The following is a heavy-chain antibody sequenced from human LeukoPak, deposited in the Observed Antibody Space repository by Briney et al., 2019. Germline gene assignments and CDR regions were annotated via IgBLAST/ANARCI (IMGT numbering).Heavy chain of an antibody. J-gene: IGHJ4*02. CDR1: GYTFTSYD. D-gene: IGHD7-27*01. CDR2: MNPNSGNT. V-gene: IGHV1-8*01. CDR3: ARGLSLTGDWDY. Sequence: ASVKVSCKASGYTFTSYDINWVRQATGQGLEWMGWMNPNSGNTGYAQKFQGRVTMTRNTSISTAYMELSSLRSEDTAVYYCARGLSLTGDWDYWGQGTLVTVSS.